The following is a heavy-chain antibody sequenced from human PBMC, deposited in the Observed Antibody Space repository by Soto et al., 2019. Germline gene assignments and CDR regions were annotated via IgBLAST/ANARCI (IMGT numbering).Heavy chain of an antibody. J-gene: IGHJ5*02. CDR2: ISYRGST. D-gene: IGHD3-10*01. V-gene: IGHV4-39*01. CDR1: GGSISSSNYY. Sequence: SETLSLTCTVSGGSISSSNYYWGWIRQPPGKGLEWIGSISYRGSTYYNPSLKSRVTISVDTSKNQFSLKLSSVTAADTAVYYCARLGGSGSYRASNWFDPWGQGTLVTVSS. CDR3: ARLGGSGSYRASNWFDP.